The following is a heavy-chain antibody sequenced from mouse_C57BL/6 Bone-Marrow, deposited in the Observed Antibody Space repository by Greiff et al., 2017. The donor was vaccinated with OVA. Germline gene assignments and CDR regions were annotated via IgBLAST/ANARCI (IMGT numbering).Heavy chain of an antibody. V-gene: IGHV1-82*01. Sequence: QVQLKESGPELVKPGASVKISCKASGYAFSSSWMHWVKQRPGKGLEWIGRIYPGDGDTNYNGKFKGKATLTADKSSSTAYMQLSSLSSEDTAVYFYAISARFAYWGQGTLVTVSA. CDR3: AISARFAY. CDR1: GYAFSSSW. CDR2: IYPGDGDT. J-gene: IGHJ3*01.